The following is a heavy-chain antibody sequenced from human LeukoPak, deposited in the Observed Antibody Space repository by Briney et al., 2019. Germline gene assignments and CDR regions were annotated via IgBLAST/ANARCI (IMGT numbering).Heavy chain of an antibody. CDR3: AKTGSRCTNGVCSNWFDP. V-gene: IGHV3-48*01. CDR2: ITSRSSTSSPPNTI. Sequence: GGSLRLSCEASGFVFSDYTMNWVRQIPGKGLEWISSITSRSSTSSPPNTIYYADSVKGRFTISRDNAKNSLYLQMNSLRAEDTALYYCAKTGSRCTNGVCSNWFDPWGQGTLVTVSS. CDR1: GFVFSDYT. D-gene: IGHD2-8*01. J-gene: IGHJ5*02.